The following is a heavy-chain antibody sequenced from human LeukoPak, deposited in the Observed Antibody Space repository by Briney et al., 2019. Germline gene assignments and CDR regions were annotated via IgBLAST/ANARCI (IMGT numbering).Heavy chain of an antibody. D-gene: IGHD6-19*01. V-gene: IGHV4-39*01. CDR1: GGSISSSSYY. Sequence: PSETLSLTCSVSGGSISSSSYYWGWIRQPPGKGLEWIGSIYYSGSTYHNPSLKSRVTISVDTSKNQFSLKLSSVTAADTAVYYCARHGAGTFDYWGQGTLVTVSS. J-gene: IGHJ4*02. CDR2: IYYSGST. CDR3: ARHGAGTFDY.